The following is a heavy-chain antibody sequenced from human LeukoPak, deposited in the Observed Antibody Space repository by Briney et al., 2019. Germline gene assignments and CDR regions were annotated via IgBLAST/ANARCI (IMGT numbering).Heavy chain of an antibody. D-gene: IGHD3-3*01. CDR2: IGTSSTTI. V-gene: IGHV3-48*01. Sequence: PGGSLRLSCAASGLTFSSYTMNWVRQPPGKGLEWVSNIGTSSTTIYYADSVKGRFTISRDNSKNTLYLQMNSLRAEDTAVYYCAKDLLNLRFLEWPTPLNWFDPWGQGTLVTVSS. J-gene: IGHJ5*02. CDR1: GLTFSSYT. CDR3: AKDLLNLRFLEWPTPLNWFDP.